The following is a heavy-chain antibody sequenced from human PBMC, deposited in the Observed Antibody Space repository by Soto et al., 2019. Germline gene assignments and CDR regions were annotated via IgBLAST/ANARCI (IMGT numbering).Heavy chain of an antibody. V-gene: IGHV3-23*01. CDR2: ISGSGGST. Sequence: EVQLLESGGGLVQPGGSLRLSCAASGFTFSSYAMSWVRQAPGKGLEWVSAISGSGGSTYYADSVKGRFTISRDNSKNTLYLQMNSLRAEDTAVYYCAKVLTDPLSPPRYLYSSGWSMGPDAFDIWGQGTMVTVSS. J-gene: IGHJ3*02. CDR3: AKVLTDPLSPPRYLYSSGWSMGPDAFDI. D-gene: IGHD6-19*01. CDR1: GFTFSSYA.